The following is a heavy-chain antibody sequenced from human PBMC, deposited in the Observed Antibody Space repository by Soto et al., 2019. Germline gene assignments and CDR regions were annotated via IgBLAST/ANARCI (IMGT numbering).Heavy chain of an antibody. CDR1: GFTFSSYL. D-gene: IGHD3-10*01. CDR2: IKQYGSEK. CDR3: ARGKAMVRGVISRYYYYYMDV. J-gene: IGHJ6*03. V-gene: IGHV3-7*01. Sequence: ESGGGLVQPGGSLRLSCAASGFTFSSYLMSWVRQAPGKGLEWVANIKQYGSEKYYVDSVKGRFTISRDNAKNSLYLQMNSLRAEDTAVYYCARGKAMVRGVISRYYYYYMDVWGKGTTVTVSS.